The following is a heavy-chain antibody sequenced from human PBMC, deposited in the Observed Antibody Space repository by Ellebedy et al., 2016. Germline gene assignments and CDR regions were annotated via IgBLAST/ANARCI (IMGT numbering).Heavy chain of an antibody. CDR1: GFIFSNYW. CDR3: TKDSIEIGGAKYYGMDV. Sequence: GESLKISXAASGFIFSNYWMSWVRQAPGKGLEWVANIKQDGSETYYLDSLKGRFIIFRDNAKNSLYVQMNSLRAEDTAVYYCTKDSIEIGGAKYYGMDVWGQGTTVTVSS. V-gene: IGHV3-7*03. D-gene: IGHD5-24*01. J-gene: IGHJ6*02. CDR2: IKQDGSET.